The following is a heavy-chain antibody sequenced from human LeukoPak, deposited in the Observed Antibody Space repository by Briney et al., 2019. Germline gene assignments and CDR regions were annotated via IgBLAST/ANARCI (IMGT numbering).Heavy chain of an antibody. CDR3: ARDTPFSDYYGMDV. V-gene: IGHV3-21*01. CDR1: GFTFSSYS. CDR2: ISSSSYI. Sequence: GGSLRLSCAASGFTFSSYSMNWVRQAPGKGLEWVSSISSSSYIYYADSVKGRFTISRDNSKNTLYLQMNSLRAEDTAVYYCARDTPFSDYYGMDVWGQGTTVTVSS. D-gene: IGHD1-26*01. J-gene: IGHJ6*02.